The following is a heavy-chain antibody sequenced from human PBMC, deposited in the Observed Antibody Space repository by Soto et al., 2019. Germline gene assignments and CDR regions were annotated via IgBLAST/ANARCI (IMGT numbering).Heavy chain of an antibody. CDR1: GFGLVNYA. V-gene: IGHV3-23*01. D-gene: IGHD6-19*01. Sequence: LRLSYAACGFGLVNYAMNWVRQAPGKGLEWVSGLSGSGTSTYYADSVKGRFTNSRDNSRDTLFLQMNSLTADDTAVYYCAKATTNGGWFNPFDSWGQGALVTVSS. CDR3: AKATTNGGWFNPFDS. J-gene: IGHJ4*02. CDR2: LSGSGTST.